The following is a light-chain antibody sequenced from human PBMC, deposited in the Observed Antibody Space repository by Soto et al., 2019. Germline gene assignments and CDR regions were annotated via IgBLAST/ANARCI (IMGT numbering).Light chain of an antibody. CDR1: QSISTW. J-gene: IGKJ1*01. CDR2: RAS. V-gene: IGKV1-5*03. CDR3: QQYDDYPWT. Sequence: DIQMTQSPSSLSASVGDRVTITCRASQSISTWLAWFQQKPGKAPKLLICRASSLESGAPSRFSGTGSGTEFTLTISSLQPDDFATYYCQQYDDYPWTFGQGTKVDIK.